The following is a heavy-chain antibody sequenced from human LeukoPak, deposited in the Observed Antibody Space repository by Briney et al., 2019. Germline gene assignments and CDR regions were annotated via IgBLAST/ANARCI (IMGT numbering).Heavy chain of an antibody. V-gene: IGHV1-69*05. CDR3: ARAYEYVDIVATSYAGGYFDY. CDR2: IIPIFGTV. D-gene: IGHD5-12*01. J-gene: IGHJ4*02. Sequence: SVKVSCKASGGTFSSYAISWVRQAPGQGLEWMGGIIPIFGTVYYAQKFQGRVTITTDTSTTTTYMELSSLRSEDTAVYYCARAYEYVDIVATSYAGGYFDYWGQGTLVTVSS. CDR1: GGTFSSYA.